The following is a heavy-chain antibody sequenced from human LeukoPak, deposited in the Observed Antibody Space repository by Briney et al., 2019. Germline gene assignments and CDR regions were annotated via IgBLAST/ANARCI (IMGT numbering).Heavy chain of an antibody. Sequence: SETLSLTCAVYGGSFSGYYWSWIRQPPGKGLEWIGEINHSGSTNYSPSLKSRVTISVDTSKNQFSLKLSSVTAADTAVYYCARRIWFGYFDYWGQGTLVTVSS. CDR2: INHSGST. D-gene: IGHD3-10*01. CDR3: ARRIWFGYFDY. CDR1: GGSFSGYY. J-gene: IGHJ4*02. V-gene: IGHV4-34*01.